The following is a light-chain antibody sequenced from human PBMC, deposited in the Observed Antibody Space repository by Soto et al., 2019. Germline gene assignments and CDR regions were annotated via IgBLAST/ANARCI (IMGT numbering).Light chain of an antibody. CDR2: GAS. Sequence: EIVLTQSPGTLSLSPGERATLSCRASQSVRSSYLAWYQQKPGQAPRLLIYGASSRATGIPDSFSGSGSGTDFTLTISRLEPEDFALYYCQQYGSSPHSFGQGTKLEIK. V-gene: IGKV3-20*01. CDR1: QSVRSSY. J-gene: IGKJ2*03. CDR3: QQYGSSPHS.